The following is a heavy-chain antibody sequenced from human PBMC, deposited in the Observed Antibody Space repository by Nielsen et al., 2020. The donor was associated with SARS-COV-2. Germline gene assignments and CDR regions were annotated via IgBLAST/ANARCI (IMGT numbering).Heavy chain of an antibody. CDR2: IYYSGST. J-gene: IGHJ4*02. D-gene: IGHD4-17*01. V-gene: IGHV4-31*11. Sequence: SETLSLTCAVYGGSFSGYYWSWIRQHPGKGLEWIGYIYYSGSTYYNPSLKSRVTISVDTSKNQFSLKLSSVTAADTAVYYCARSPVGDYEDYWGQGTLVTVSS. CDR1: GGSFSGYY. CDR3: ARSPVGDYEDY.